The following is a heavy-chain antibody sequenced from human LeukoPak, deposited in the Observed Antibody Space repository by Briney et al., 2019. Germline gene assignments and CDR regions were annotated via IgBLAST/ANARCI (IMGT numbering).Heavy chain of an antibody. V-gene: IGHV4-38-2*02. J-gene: IGHJ4*02. CDR2: IYHSGST. CDR1: GYSISSGYY. Sequence: SETLSLTCTVSGYSISSGYYWGWIRQPPGKGLEWIGSIYHSGSTYYNPSLKSRVTISVDTSKNQFSLKLSSVTAADTAVYYCARMVSGYYKTPTYFDYWGQGTLVTVSS. CDR3: ARMVSGYYKTPTYFDY. D-gene: IGHD3-22*01.